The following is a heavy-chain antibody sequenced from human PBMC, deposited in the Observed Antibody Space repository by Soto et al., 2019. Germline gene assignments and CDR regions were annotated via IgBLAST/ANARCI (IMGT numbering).Heavy chain of an antibody. J-gene: IGHJ4*02. Sequence: GGSLRLSCAASGFTFSVYWMSWVRQAPGKGLEWVANIKQDGTEIDQVGSLKGRFTISRDNAKNSVYLQMNSLRVEDTAVYYCAKIGYSSSSFDYWGQGTLVTVSS. D-gene: IGHD6-6*01. CDR2: IKQDGTEI. CDR3: AKIGYSSSSFDY. V-gene: IGHV3-7*05. CDR1: GFTFSVYW.